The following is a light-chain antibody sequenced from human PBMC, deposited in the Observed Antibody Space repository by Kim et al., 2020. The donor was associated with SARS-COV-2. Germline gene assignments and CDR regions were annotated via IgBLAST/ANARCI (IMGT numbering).Light chain of an antibody. CDR2: ATS. J-gene: IGKJ2*01. Sequence: SASVGDRVTITCRASQSISDWLAWYQHKPGKAPKLLISATSKLESGIPLRFSGSGSGTEFTLNISSLQPDDSAIYYCQQHDHFPYTFGQGTKLEI. CDR3: QQHDHFPYT. CDR1: QSISDW. V-gene: IGKV1-5*03.